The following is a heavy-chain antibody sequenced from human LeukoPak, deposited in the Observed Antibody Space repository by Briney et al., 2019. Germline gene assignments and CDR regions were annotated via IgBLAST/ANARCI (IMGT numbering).Heavy chain of an antibody. J-gene: IGHJ3*02. CDR1: SGSISSFY. D-gene: IGHD3-22*01. V-gene: IGHV4-59*01. Sequence: SETLSLTCSVSSGSISSFYWSWLRQPPGRGLERIGYIYYTGSTNYIPSLKSRVTISVDTSKNQFSLKLSSVTAADTAVYFCARSYYDSSGYFDAFDIWGQGTMVTVSS. CDR3: ARSYYDSSGYFDAFDI. CDR2: IYYTGST.